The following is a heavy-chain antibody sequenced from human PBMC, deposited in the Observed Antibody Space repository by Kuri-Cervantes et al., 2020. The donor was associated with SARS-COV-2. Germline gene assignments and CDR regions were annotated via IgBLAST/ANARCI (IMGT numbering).Heavy chain of an antibody. D-gene: IGHD3-10*02. CDR1: GFTFSDYY. CDR2: ISYSGTYT. Sequence: LSLTCAASGFTFSDYYMSWIRQAPGKGLEWISYISYSGTYTKYTDSVKGRFSVSRDNAKNSLYLQVNSLRAEDTAVYYCAREHLFEYYFDFWGQGALVTVSS. V-gene: IGHV3-11*05. CDR3: AREHLFEYYFDF. J-gene: IGHJ4*02.